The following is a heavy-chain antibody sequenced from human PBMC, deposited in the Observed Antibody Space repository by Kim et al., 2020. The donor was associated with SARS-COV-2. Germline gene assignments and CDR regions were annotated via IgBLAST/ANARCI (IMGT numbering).Heavy chain of an antibody. CDR1: GFTFSVSA. CDR2: VKTKRDNYAT. J-gene: IGHJ5*02. Sequence: GGSLRLSCATSGFTFSVSAMHWVRQAPGKGLEWVGRVKTKRDNYATEYGASLKGRFIISRDDSKNTAYVQINRLKSEDTAIYYCIPDYNWFDAWGQGTLVTVFS. V-gene: IGHV3-73*01. CDR3: IPDYNWFDA.